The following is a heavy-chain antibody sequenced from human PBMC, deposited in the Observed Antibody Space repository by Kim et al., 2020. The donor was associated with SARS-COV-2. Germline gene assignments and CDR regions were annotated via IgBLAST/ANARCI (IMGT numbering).Heavy chain of an antibody. D-gene: IGHD3-22*01. Sequence: YHPSRKSRVTISVETATNQFSLKLSSVTAADTAVYYCARENYDSSGNFDYWGQGTLVTVSS. CDR3: ARENYDSSGNFDY. J-gene: IGHJ4*02. V-gene: IGHV4-31*02.